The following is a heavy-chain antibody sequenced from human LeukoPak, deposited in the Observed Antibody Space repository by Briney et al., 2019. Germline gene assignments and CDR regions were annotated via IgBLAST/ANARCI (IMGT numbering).Heavy chain of an antibody. J-gene: IGHJ4*02. CDR1: GGSIGSHF. CDR2: IYYSGST. D-gene: IGHD3-10*01. CDR3: ARDSGVRGVIGY. V-gene: IGHV4-59*11. Sequence: SETLSLTCTVSGGSIGSHFWNWIRQSPGKGLERMGYIYYSGSTEYNPSLKSRISISVDTSKNKFSLKLTSVTAADTAVYYCARDSGVRGVIGYWGQGTLVTVSS.